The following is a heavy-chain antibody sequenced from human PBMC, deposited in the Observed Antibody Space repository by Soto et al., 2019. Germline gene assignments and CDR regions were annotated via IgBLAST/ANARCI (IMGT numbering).Heavy chain of an antibody. CDR3: AKDIGNQRQLDH. CDR1: GFTFSSYA. CDR2: ISVNIGNI. Sequence: LRLACAASGFTFSSYAMSWVRHAPGKCLEWVSGISVNIGNISYAYSVKVRFTISRYNAKNSLYLQMDSLRAEYSGLYYCAKDIGNQRQLDHWGHGTLVTVSS. V-gene: IGHV3-9*01. D-gene: IGHD5-18*01. J-gene: IGHJ4*01.